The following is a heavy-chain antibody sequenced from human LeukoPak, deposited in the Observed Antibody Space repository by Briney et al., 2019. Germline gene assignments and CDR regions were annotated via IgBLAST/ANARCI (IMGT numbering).Heavy chain of an antibody. J-gene: IGHJ6*03. V-gene: IGHV1-2*02. CDR1: GYTFTGYY. CDR3: ASLAAGGYYYYMDV. CDR2: INPNSGGT. D-gene: IGHD3-10*01. Sequence: ASVKVSCKASGYTFTGYYMHWVRQAPGQGLEWMGWINPNSGGTNYAQKFQGRVTMTRDTSISTAYMELSRLRSDDTAVYYCASLAAGGYYYYMDVWGKGTTVTVSS.